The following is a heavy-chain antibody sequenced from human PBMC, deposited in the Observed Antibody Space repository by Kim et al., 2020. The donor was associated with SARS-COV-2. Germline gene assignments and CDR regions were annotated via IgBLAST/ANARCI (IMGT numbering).Heavy chain of an antibody. D-gene: IGHD6-19*01. V-gene: IGHV1-8*02. CDR1: GYSFTSYD. J-gene: IGHJ4*02. CDR3: ASGPSGWYDY. CDR2: VNPNSGNT. Sequence: ASVKVSCKASGYSFTSYDINWVRQATGQGLEWMGWVNPNSGNTGFAQKFQGRVTKTRATATSTAYMELSSLRSEDTAVYYCASGPSGWYDYWGQGTLVTVSS.